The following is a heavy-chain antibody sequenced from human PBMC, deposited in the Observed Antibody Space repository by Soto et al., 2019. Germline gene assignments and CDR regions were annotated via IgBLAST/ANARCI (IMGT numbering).Heavy chain of an antibody. J-gene: IGHJ4*02. Sequence: EVQLLESGGGLVQPGGSLRLSCAASGFTFSSYAMSWVRQAPGKGLEWVSAVSGSGGSTYYADSVKGRFTISRDNSKNTLYLQRNSVTAEDTAVYYCAKSLYDYVWWSYRHGDYWGQGTLVTVSS. V-gene: IGHV3-23*01. CDR1: GFTFSSYA. CDR2: VSGSGGST. CDR3: AKSLYDYVWWSYRHGDY. D-gene: IGHD3-16*02.